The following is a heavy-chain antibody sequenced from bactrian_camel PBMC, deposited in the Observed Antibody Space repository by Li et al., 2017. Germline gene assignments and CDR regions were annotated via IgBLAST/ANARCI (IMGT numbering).Heavy chain of an antibody. J-gene: IGHJ4*01. V-gene: IGHV3S6*01. CDR1: GFTFSSNR. Sequence: HVQLVESGGGLVQPGGSLRLSCAASGFTFSSNRMSWVRQAPGKGLEWVSSIYGDGSDTAYAASVKGRFTISTDSPKQTVYLEMNSLKPEDTAMYSCAANFGPYCSGPYLARRANFLGQGTQVTVS. CDR2: IYGDGSDT. D-gene: IGHD2*01.